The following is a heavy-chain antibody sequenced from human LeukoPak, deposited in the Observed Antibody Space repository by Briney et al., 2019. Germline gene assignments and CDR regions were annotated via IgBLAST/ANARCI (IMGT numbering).Heavy chain of an antibody. V-gene: IGHV1-18*01. Sequence: ASVKVSCKASGYTFTSYGISWVRQAPGQGLEWMGWISAYNGNTNYAQELQGRVTMTTDTSTSTAYMELRSLRSDDTAVYYCAREESILTGYYRYYYYGMDVWGQGTTVTVSS. CDR3: AREESILTGYYRYYYYGMDV. J-gene: IGHJ6*02. CDR2: ISAYNGNT. CDR1: GYTFTSYG. D-gene: IGHD3-9*01.